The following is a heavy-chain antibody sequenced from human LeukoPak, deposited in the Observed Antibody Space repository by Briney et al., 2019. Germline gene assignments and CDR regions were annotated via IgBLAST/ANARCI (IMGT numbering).Heavy chain of an antibody. CDR3: AKQLGYCSDGSCYFPY. Sequence: GGPLRLSCAASGFTFSDYYMSWIRQAPGKGLEWDSAISNNGGYTYYADSVQGRFTISRDNSKSTLCLQMNSLRAEDTAVYYCAKQLGYCSDGSCYFPYWGQGTLVTVSS. V-gene: IGHV3-23*01. CDR2: ISNNGGYT. CDR1: GFTFSDYY. D-gene: IGHD2-15*01. J-gene: IGHJ4*02.